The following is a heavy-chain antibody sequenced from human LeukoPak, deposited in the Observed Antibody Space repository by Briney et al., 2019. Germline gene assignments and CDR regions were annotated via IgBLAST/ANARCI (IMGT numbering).Heavy chain of an antibody. CDR3: AKITIFAVGIDY. CDR1: GVTFSSYG. D-gene: IGHD3-3*01. CDR2: IQYDGSNK. Sequence: GGSLRLSCAASGVTFSSYGMHWVRQAPGKGLECVAFIQYDGSNKYYTDSVKGRFNISRDNSKNTLYLQMNSLRPEDTAVYYCAKITIFAVGIDYWGQGPLVTVSS. J-gene: IGHJ4*02. V-gene: IGHV3-30*02.